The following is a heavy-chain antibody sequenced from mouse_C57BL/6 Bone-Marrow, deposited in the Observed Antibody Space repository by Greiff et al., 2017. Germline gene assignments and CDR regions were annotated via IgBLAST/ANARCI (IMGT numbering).Heavy chain of an antibody. CDR2: IWWDDDK. CDR3: ARILYYYGTSYAMDY. Sequence: QVQLQQSGPGILQPSQTLSLTCSFSGFSLSTFGMGVGWIRQPSGKGLEWLAHIWWDDDKYYNPALKSRLTISKDTSKNQVFLKIANVDTADTATYYCARILYYYGTSYAMDYWGQGTSVTVSS. CDR1: GFSLSTFGMG. D-gene: IGHD1-1*01. V-gene: IGHV8-8*01. J-gene: IGHJ4*01.